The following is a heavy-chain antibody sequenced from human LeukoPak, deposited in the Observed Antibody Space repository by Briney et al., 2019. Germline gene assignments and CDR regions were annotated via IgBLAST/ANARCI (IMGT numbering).Heavy chain of an antibody. Sequence: SETLSLTCTVSGGSVSSYYWIWIRQPPGKGVELIEDIYYSWSVNYNPALYSRVTISVHTSKNQYFLKLSSVATADTAVYYCARDKEGWGKGTTVTV. CDR3: ARDKEG. V-gene: IGHV4-59*02. J-gene: IGHJ6*03. CDR2: IYYSWSV. CDR1: GGSVSSYY.